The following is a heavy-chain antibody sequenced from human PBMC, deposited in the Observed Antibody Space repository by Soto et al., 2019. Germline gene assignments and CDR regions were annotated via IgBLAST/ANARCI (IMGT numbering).Heavy chain of an antibody. J-gene: IGHJ6*02. CDR3: AKGERGRTIFGVVAHYYYYGMDV. V-gene: IGHV1-3*01. D-gene: IGHD3-3*01. Sequence: ASVKVSCMASGYSFTSYAMHWVRQAPGQRLEWMGWINAGNGNTKYSQKFQGRVTITRDTSASTAYMELSSLRSEDTAVYYCAKGERGRTIFGVVAHYYYYGMDVWGQGTTVTVSS. CDR1: GYSFTSYA. CDR2: INAGNGNT.